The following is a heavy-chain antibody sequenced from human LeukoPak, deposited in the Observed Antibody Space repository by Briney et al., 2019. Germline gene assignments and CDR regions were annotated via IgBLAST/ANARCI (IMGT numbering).Heavy chain of an antibody. J-gene: IGHJ4*02. CDR1: GYTFTDYY. CDR2: IDPNSGGT. V-gene: IGHV1-2*02. CDR3: ATRLGPADCSGGPCYHNLYFDD. D-gene: IGHD2-15*01. Sequence: ASVKVSCKASGYTFTDYYMHGVGQAPGQGLEWMGWIDPNSGGTNYAQKFQGRVTMTRDTSINTASMELSRLRSDDTAVYYCATRLGPADCSGGPCYHNLYFDDWGQGTLVTVSS.